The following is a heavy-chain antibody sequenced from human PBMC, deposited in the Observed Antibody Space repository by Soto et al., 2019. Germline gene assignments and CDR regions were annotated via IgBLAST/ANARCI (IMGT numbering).Heavy chain of an antibody. CDR2: MSGSSSTT. CDR3: AKNQERELPRVIDF. D-gene: IGHD1-7*01. Sequence: GGSLRLCCATSGLTFSSYAMSWVRQAPGGGLEWVSSMSGSSSTTYYADSVRGRFTISRDRSKNTLYLQMSSLRAEDTALYYCAKNQERELPRVIDFWGQGTLVTVSS. J-gene: IGHJ4*02. CDR1: GLTFSSYA. V-gene: IGHV3-23*01.